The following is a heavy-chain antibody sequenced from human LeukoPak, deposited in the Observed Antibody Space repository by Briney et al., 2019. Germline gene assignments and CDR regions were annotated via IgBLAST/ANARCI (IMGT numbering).Heavy chain of an antibody. D-gene: IGHD6-13*01. V-gene: IGHV1-8*01. Sequence: ASVKVSCKASGYTFTSYDINWGRQATGQGLVWMGWMNPNSGNTGYAQKFQGRVTMTRNTSISTAYMELSSLISEDTAVYYCCIARMPAFDYWGQGTLVTVSS. CDR3: CIARMPAFDY. J-gene: IGHJ4*02. CDR1: GYTFTSYD. CDR2: MNPNSGNT.